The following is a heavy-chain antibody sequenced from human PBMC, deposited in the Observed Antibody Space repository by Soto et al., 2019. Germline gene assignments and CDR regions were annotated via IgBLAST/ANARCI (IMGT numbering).Heavy chain of an antibody. CDR1: GGSISSSSYY. D-gene: IGHD6-19*01. V-gene: IGHV4-39*01. CDR2: IYYSGST. J-gene: IGHJ6*02. Sequence: PSETLSLTCTVSGGSISSSSYYWGWIRQPPGKGLEWIGSIYYSGSTYYNPSLKSRVTISVDTSKNQFSLKLSSVTAADTAVYYCARHSTDSSGWLYYYYYYGMDVWGQGTTVTVSS. CDR3: ARHSTDSSGWLYYYYYYGMDV.